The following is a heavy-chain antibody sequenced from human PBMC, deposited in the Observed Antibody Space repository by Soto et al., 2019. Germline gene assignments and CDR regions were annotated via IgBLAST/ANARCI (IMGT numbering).Heavy chain of an antibody. Sequence: GESLKISCKTSGYTFSGHWISWVRQVPGKGLQWMGNIDPSDSYINYNPAFRGHVTFSVDKSNSTAYLHWRSLGPSDTAVYYCARHGAAIWLGYWGQGTLVTVSS. D-gene: IGHD6-19*01. J-gene: IGHJ4*02. CDR1: GYTFSGHW. V-gene: IGHV5-10-1*01. CDR2: IDPSDSYI. CDR3: ARHGAAIWLGY.